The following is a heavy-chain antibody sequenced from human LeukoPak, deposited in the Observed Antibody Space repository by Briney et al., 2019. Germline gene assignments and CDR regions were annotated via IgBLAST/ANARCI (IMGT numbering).Heavy chain of an antibody. J-gene: IGHJ4*02. V-gene: IGHV3-66*01. CDR2: LYSGGNA. CDR1: GFTVSSNY. D-gene: IGHD3-10*01. Sequence: GGSLRLSCTASGFTVSSNYMTWVRQAPGKGLEWVSVLYSGGNAFYADSVKGRFTISRDTSKNTVYLQMNSLRVEDTAVYYCARDYYGSGSYAYWGQGTLVTVSS. CDR3: ARDYYGSGSYAY.